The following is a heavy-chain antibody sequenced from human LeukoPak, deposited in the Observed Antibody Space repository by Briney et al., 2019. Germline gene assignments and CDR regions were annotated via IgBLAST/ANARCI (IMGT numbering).Heavy chain of an antibody. J-gene: IGHJ6*02. D-gene: IGHD2-21*01. V-gene: IGHV3-7*01. CDR2: IKQDGSEK. CDR1: GFTFSSYW. Sequence: PGGSLRLSCAASGFTFSSYWMSWVRQAPGKGLEWVANIKQDGSEKYYVDSVKGRFTISRDNAKNSLSLQMNSLRAEDTAVYYCARPAYCGGDCYYYGMDVWGQGTTVTVSS. CDR3: ARPAYCGGDCYYYGMDV.